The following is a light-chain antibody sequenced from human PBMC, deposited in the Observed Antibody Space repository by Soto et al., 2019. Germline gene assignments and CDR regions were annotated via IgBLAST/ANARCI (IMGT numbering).Light chain of an antibody. CDR2: GNN. V-gene: IGLV1-40*01. CDR3: QSSDSSLSGPV. CDR1: SSNIGAGYD. J-gene: IGLJ2*01. Sequence: QSVLTQPPAVSAAPGQRVTIPCTGGSSNIGAGYDVHWYQQIPGTAPRLLVYGNNNRPSGVPDRFSGSQSGTSASLAIAGLQAEDEADYYCQSSDSSLSGPVFGGGTKLTVL.